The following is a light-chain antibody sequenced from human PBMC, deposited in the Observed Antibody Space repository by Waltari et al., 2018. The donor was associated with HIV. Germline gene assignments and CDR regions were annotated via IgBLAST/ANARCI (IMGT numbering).Light chain of an antibody. CDR1: QSVSNY. CDR2: DST. Sequence: EIVLTQSPATLSLSPGDRATLSCRASQSVSNYLAWYQQKPGQAPILLIYDSTHRATGIPARFSGSGSTTDFTLTISSLEPEDFGVYYCQQRHDWPPLTFGGGTKVEI. J-gene: IGKJ4*01. CDR3: QQRHDWPPLT. V-gene: IGKV3-11*01.